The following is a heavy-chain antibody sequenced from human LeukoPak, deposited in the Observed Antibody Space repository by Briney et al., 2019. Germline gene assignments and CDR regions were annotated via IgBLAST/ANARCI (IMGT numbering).Heavy chain of an antibody. J-gene: IGHJ3*02. CDR3: ARDLLGNAFDI. D-gene: IGHD2-15*01. CDR1: GFTFRSYW. CDR2: IKQDGSEK. Sequence: GGSLRLSRAASGFTFRSYWMSWVRQAPGKGLEWVANIKQDGSEKYYVDSVKGRFTISRDNAKNSLYLQMNSLRAEDTAVYYCARDLLGNAFDIWGQGTMVTVSS. V-gene: IGHV3-7*01.